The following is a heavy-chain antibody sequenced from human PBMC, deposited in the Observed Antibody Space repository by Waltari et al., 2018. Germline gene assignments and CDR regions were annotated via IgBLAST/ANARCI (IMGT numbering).Heavy chain of an antibody. Sequence: QVQMVQSGAEVKKPGSSVKVSCKTSGGTLSDYTINWVRQAPGQGLEGMGRIIPIFGKANYAQKFQGRVTFTADKSTHTAYMEVSGLTSEDTALYYCARDDATTGHLDSWGQGTPVTISS. V-gene: IGHV1-69*08. CDR1: GGTLSDYT. CDR2: IIPIFGKA. CDR3: ARDDATTGHLDS. D-gene: IGHD1-1*01. J-gene: IGHJ4*02.